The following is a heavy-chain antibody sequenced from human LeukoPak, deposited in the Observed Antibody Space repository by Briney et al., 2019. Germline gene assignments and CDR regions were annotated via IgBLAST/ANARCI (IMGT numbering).Heavy chain of an antibody. CDR1: GFTFSSYG. V-gene: IGHV3-23*01. CDR3: ARGYGSGSYDY. J-gene: IGHJ4*02. CDR2: ISGSGGST. D-gene: IGHD3-10*01. Sequence: PGGSLRLSCAASGFTFSSYGMSWVRQAPGKGLEWVSAISGSGGSTYYPGSVKGRFTISRENAKNSLYLQMNSLRAGDTAVYYCARGYGSGSYDYWGQGTLVTVSS.